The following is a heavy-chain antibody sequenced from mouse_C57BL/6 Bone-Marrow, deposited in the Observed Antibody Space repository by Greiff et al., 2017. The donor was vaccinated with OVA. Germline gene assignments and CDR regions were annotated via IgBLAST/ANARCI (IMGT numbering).Heavy chain of an antibody. D-gene: IGHD1-1*01. Sequence: EVNVVESGGGLVKPGGSLKLSCAASGFTFSDYGMHWVRQAPEKGLEWVAYISSGSSTIYYADTVKGRFTISRDNAKNTLFLQMTSLRSEDTAMYSCAGVHHYGSSRGFAYWGQGPLVPVSA. V-gene: IGHV5-17*01. CDR3: AGVHHYGSSRGFAY. CDR2: ISSGSSTI. J-gene: IGHJ3*01. CDR1: GFTFSDYG.